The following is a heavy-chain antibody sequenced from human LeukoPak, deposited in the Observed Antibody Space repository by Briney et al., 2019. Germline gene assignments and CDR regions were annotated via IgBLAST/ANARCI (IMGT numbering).Heavy chain of an antibody. CDR2: INHSGST. V-gene: IGHV4-34*01. D-gene: IGHD3-22*01. Sequence: PSETLSLTCAVYGGSFSGYYWSWIRQPPGKGLEWIGEINHSGSTNYNPSLKSRVTISVDTSKNQFSLKLSSVTAADTAVYYCARGWYYYDSSGYVSIDYWGQGTLVTVSS. CDR1: GGSFSGYY. J-gene: IGHJ4*02. CDR3: ARGWYYYDSSGYVSIDY.